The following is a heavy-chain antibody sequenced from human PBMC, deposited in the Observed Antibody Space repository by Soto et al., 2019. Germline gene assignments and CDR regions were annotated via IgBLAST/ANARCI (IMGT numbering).Heavy chain of an antibody. V-gene: IGHV3-74*02. Sequence: EVQLVESGGGLVQPGGSLRLSCAASGFTFSSYEMNWVRQAPGKGLEWVSRINGDGSGANYADSVKGRFTISRDNAKNTLYLQINSLRAEDTAVYYCAMTSSGWGQGTLVTVSS. CDR3: AMTSSG. J-gene: IGHJ4*02. D-gene: IGHD6-19*01. CDR1: GFTFSSYE. CDR2: INGDGSGA.